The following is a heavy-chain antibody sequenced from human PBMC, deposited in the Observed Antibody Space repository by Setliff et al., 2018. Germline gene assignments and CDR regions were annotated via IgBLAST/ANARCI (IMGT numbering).Heavy chain of an antibody. V-gene: IGHV4-39*01. CDR2: IYFGGST. J-gene: IGHJ4*02. CDR1: GDSISSSSYF. Sequence: SETLSLTCTVSGDSISSSSYFWGWIRQPPGKGLECIGTIYFGGSTYYNPSLKSRVTIFVDTSRNQFSLNLNSVTAADTAVYYCASLAEKRSLYGGSIPSYFDHWGQGTLVTVSS. D-gene: IGHD2-15*01. CDR3: ASLAEKRSLYGGSIPSYFDH.